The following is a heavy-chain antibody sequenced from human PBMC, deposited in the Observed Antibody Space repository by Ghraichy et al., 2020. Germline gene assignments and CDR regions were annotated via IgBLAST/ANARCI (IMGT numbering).Heavy chain of an antibody. J-gene: IGHJ6*02. CDR3: ARDLVVVAATLDYYYYGMDV. CDR2: IYYSGST. V-gene: IGHV4-39*07. CDR1: GGSISSSSYY. Sequence: GSLRLSCTVSGGSISSSSYYWGWIRQPPGKGLEWIGSIYYSGSTYYNPSLKSRVTISVDTSKNQFSLKLSSVTAADTAVYYCARDLVVVAATLDYYYYGMDVWGQGTTVTVSS. D-gene: IGHD2-15*01.